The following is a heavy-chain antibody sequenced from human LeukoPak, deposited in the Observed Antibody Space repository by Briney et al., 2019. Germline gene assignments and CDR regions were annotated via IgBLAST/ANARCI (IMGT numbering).Heavy chain of an antibody. CDR2: INTNTGNP. J-gene: IGHJ5*02. V-gene: IGHV7-4-1*02. D-gene: IGHD2-8*01. Sequence: ASVKVSCKASGYTFTSYDINWVRQATGQGLEWMGWINTNTGNPTYAQGFTGRFVFSLDTSVSTAYLQISSLKAEDTAVYYCARDQGVYCTNGVCQGFDPWGQGTLVTVSS. CDR3: ARDQGVYCTNGVCQGFDP. CDR1: GYTFTSYD.